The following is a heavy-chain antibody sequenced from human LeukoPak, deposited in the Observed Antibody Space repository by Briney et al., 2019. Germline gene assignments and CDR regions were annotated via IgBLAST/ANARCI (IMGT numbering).Heavy chain of an antibody. CDR3: ARGGKIALAGTRSPQYFQH. Sequence: GGSLRLSCAASGFTFSSYSMNWVRQAPGKGLEWVSYISSSSSNIDYADSVKGRFTISRDNAKNSLYLQMNSLRAEDTAVYYCARGGKIALAGTRSPQYFQHWGQGTLVTVSS. CDR2: ISSSSSNI. V-gene: IGHV3-48*01. J-gene: IGHJ1*01. CDR1: GFTFSSYS. D-gene: IGHD6-19*01.